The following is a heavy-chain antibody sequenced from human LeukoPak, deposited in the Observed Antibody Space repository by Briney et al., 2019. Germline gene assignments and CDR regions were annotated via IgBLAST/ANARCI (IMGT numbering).Heavy chain of an antibody. Sequence: GGSLRLSCAASGFTFSSYGMRWVRQAPGKGLEWVAVISYDGSNKYYADSVKGRFTISRDNSKNTLYLQMNSLRAEDTAVYYCAKLSGRAVAGTLGYWGQGTLVTVSS. CDR2: ISYDGSNK. J-gene: IGHJ4*02. CDR1: GFTFSSYG. CDR3: AKLSGRAVAGTLGY. V-gene: IGHV3-30*18. D-gene: IGHD6-19*01.